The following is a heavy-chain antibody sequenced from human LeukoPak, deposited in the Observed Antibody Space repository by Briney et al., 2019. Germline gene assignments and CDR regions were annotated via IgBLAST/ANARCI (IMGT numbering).Heavy chain of an antibody. Sequence: SETLSLTCTVSGVSISSSSYYWGWLRQPPGEGLEWIGSIYYSGSTYYNPSLKSRVTISVDTSKNQFSLKLSSVTAADTAVYYCARETAGGGPFDYWGQGTLVTVSS. J-gene: IGHJ4*02. D-gene: IGHD3-10*01. CDR3: ARETAGGGPFDY. V-gene: IGHV4-39*07. CDR2: IYYSGST. CDR1: GVSISSSSYY.